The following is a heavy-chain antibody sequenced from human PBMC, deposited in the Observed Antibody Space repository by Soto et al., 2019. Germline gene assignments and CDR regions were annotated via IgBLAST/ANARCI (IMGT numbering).Heavy chain of an antibody. V-gene: IGHV1-8*01. CDR3: ARPYQSV. J-gene: IGHJ4*02. CDR1: GYTFTSYD. Sequence: XSVKVCCNASGYTFTSYDINWVRQATGQGLEWMGWMNPNSGNTGYPQKFQGRVTMTRNTSISTAYMELSSLRSEDTAVYYCARPYQSVWGQGTLVTVSS. CDR2: MNPNSGNT. D-gene: IGHD3-16*01.